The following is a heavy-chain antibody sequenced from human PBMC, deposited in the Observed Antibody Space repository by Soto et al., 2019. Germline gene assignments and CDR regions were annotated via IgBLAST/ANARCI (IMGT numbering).Heavy chain of an antibody. D-gene: IGHD3-3*01. Sequence: PGGSLRLSCAASGFTFSSYSISWVRQAPWKGLEWVSAISGSGGSTYYADSVKGRFTISRDNSKNTLYLQMNSLRAEDTAVYYCAKLGAVLIIFRQSYCDYWGQGTLVTVSS. J-gene: IGHJ4*02. CDR3: AKLGAVLIIFRQSYCDY. V-gene: IGHV3-23*01. CDR1: GFTFSSYS. CDR2: ISGSGGST.